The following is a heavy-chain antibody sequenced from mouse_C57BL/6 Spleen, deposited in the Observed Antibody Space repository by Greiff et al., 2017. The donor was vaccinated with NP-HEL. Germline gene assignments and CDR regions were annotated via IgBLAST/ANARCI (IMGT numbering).Heavy chain of an antibody. CDR2: IYPGDGDT. CDR1: GYAFSSSW. Sequence: QVQLKESGPELVKPGASVKISCKASGYAFSSSWMNWVKQRPGKGLEWIGRIYPGDGDTNYNGKFKGKATLTADKSSSTAYMQLSSLTSEDSAVYFCARGGIYYGNFDVWGTGTTVTVSS. V-gene: IGHV1-82*01. D-gene: IGHD2-1*01. CDR3: ARGGIYYGNFDV. J-gene: IGHJ1*03.